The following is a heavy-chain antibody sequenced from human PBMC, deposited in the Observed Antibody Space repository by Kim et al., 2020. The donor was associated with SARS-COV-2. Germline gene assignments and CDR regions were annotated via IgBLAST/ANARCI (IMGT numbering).Heavy chain of an antibody. D-gene: IGHD6-19*01. CDR3: ARHQAGYSSGWYY. V-gene: IGHV4-39*01. J-gene: IGHJ4*02. Sequence: YTPSLKGRVTVSVDPAKNQFSLKLSSVTAADTAVYYCARHQAGYSSGWYYWGQGTLVTVSS.